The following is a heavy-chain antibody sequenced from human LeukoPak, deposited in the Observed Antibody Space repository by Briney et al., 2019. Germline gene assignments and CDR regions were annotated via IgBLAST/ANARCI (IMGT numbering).Heavy chain of an antibody. J-gene: IGHJ5*02. CDR2: ISAYNGNT. Sequence: GASVKVSCKASGYTFTSYGISWVRQAPGQGLEWMGWISAYNGNTNYAQKLQGRVTMTTDTSTSTAYMELSRLRSDDTAVYYCARDRGYCSGGSCPGGWFDPWGQGTLVTVSS. D-gene: IGHD2-15*01. CDR1: GYTFTSYG. CDR3: ARDRGYCSGGSCPGGWFDP. V-gene: IGHV1-18*01.